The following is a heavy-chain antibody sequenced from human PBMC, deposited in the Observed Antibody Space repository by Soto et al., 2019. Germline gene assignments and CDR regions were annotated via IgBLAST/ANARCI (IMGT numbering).Heavy chain of an antibody. CDR2: ITGSSSYI. Sequence: EVQLVESGGGLVKPGGSLRLSCAASGFTFSSYSMNWVRQAPGKGLEWVSSITGSSSYIYYADSVKGRFTISRDNAKTPLYLPMTSLRADVTAVFSCSRDVSSYDSISYWAYWGQGTLVTVSS. V-gene: IGHV3-21*02. J-gene: IGHJ4*02. D-gene: IGHD3-22*01. CDR3: SRDVSSYDSISYWAY. CDR1: GFTFSSYS.